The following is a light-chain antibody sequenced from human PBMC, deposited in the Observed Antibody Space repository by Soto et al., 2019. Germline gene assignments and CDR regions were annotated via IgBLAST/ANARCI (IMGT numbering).Light chain of an antibody. CDR1: QSVSSSY. CDR3: QQYGSSPYT. Sequence: EIVLTQSPGTLSLSPGERATLSCRASQSVSSSYLAWYQQKPGQAPRLLIYGASSRATAIPDRFSGSGSGTDFALTISRLEPEDFAVYYRQQYGSSPYTFGQGTKLEIK. J-gene: IGKJ2*01. CDR2: GAS. V-gene: IGKV3-20*01.